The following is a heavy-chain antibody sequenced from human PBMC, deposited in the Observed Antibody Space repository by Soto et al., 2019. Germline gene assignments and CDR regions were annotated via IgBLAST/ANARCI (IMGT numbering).Heavy chain of an antibody. D-gene: IGHD3-10*01. Sequence: QTLSLTCVISGDSASSNSAGWNWIRQSPSRGLEWLGRTYYKSKWNNDHALSVQSRITIYPDTSKNQFSLHLYSVTPEDTAVYYCTGITWFRGMDVWGQGTPVTVSS. CDR3: TGITWFRGMDV. CDR2: TYYKSKWNN. J-gene: IGHJ6*02. V-gene: IGHV6-1*01. CDR1: GDSASSNSAG.